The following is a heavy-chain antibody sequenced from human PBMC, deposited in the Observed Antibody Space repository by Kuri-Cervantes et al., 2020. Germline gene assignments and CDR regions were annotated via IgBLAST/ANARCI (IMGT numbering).Heavy chain of an antibody. D-gene: IGHD1-1*01. Sequence: GGSLRLSCAASGFTFSNAWMSWVRQAPGKGLEWVGRIKSKTDGGTTDYAAPVKGRFTISRDNAKNSLYLQMNSLRAEDTAVYYCARTSRSDYWGQGTLVTVSS. CDR1: GFTFSNAW. CDR3: ARTSRSDY. CDR2: IKSKTDGGTT. J-gene: IGHJ4*02. V-gene: IGHV3-15*01.